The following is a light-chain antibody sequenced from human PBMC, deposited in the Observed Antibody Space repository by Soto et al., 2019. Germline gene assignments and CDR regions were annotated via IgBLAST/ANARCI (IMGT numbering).Light chain of an antibody. Sequence: EIVLTQSPCTLSLSPGERATLSCRASQSVSNNYLAWYQQKPGQAPRLLIHGATTRATGIPARFSGSGSGTEFTLTISSLQSEDFAVYYCQQYNNWPRTFGQGTKVDIK. CDR2: GAT. J-gene: IGKJ1*01. V-gene: IGKV3-15*01. CDR1: QSVSNN. CDR3: QQYNNWPRT.